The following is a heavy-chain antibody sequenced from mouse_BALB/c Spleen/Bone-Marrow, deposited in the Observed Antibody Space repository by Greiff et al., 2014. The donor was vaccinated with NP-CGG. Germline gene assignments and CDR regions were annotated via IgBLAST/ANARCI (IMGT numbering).Heavy chain of an antibody. CDR3: ARYYYGSSYFDY. CDR2: IDPANGNT. Sequence: VQLQQSGAELVKPGASVKLSCTASGFNIKDTYMHWVKQRPEQGLEWIGRIDPANGNTKYDPKFQGKATITADTSSNTAYLQLSSLTSVDTAVYYCARYYYGSSYFDYWGQGTTLTVSS. V-gene: IGHV14-3*02. D-gene: IGHD1-1*01. J-gene: IGHJ2*01. CDR1: GFNIKDTY.